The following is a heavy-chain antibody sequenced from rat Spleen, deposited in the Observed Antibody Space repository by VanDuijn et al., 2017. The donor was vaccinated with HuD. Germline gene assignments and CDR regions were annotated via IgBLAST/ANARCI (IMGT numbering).Heavy chain of an antibody. V-gene: IGHV2-13*01. J-gene: IGHJ2*01. CDR1: GFSLSNYG. CDR3: ARADVAAISTAGI. CDR2: IWGNGNT. Sequence: QVQLKESGPGLVQPSQTLSLTCTVSGFSLSNYGLIWVRQPPGKGLEWMGVIWGNGNTNYNSALKSRLSISRDTSTSQIYLKMNSQQTEDTATDFCARADVAAISTAGIWGQGVMVTVSS. D-gene: IGHD1-2*01.